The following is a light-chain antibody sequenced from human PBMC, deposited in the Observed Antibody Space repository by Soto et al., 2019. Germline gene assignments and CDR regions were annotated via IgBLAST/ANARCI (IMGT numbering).Light chain of an antibody. Sequence: QSVLTQPPSVSAAPGQKVTISCSGSSSNIGKNYVSWYQRLPGTAPKLLIYDNNKRPSVIPDRFSGSKSGTSATLGITGLQTGDEADYYCGTWDSSLSAVVFGGGTKLTVL. V-gene: IGLV1-51*01. CDR1: SSNIGKNY. CDR3: GTWDSSLSAVV. J-gene: IGLJ3*02. CDR2: DNN.